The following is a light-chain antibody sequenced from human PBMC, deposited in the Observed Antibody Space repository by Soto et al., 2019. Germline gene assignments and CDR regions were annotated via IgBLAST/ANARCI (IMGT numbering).Light chain of an antibody. CDR2: YAS. CDR3: QQYDKWPRT. Sequence: EMVMTQSPATLSVSPGERATLSCRASQNLSRNLAWYQQQPGQAPRLLIFYASTRACGTPARFSGSGSGTDFTLTISSLQSEDLGAYYCQQYDKWPRTFGEGTKLEIK. CDR1: QNLSRN. J-gene: IGKJ2*01. V-gene: IGKV3-15*01.